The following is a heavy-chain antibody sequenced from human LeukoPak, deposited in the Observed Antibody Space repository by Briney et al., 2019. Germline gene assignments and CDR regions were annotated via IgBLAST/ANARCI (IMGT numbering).Heavy chain of an antibody. CDR2: INHSGST. D-gene: IGHD5-12*01. CDR3: AGPGRGYGGHEPDY. CDR1: GGSFSGYY. Sequence: PSETLSLTCAVRGGSFSGYYWSWVRQPPGKGREWIGEINHSGSTNYTPSLKSRVTISVDPSKNQFSLKLSSVPAADTAVYYCAGPGRGYGGHEPDYWGQGTLVTVSS. J-gene: IGHJ4*02. V-gene: IGHV4-34*01.